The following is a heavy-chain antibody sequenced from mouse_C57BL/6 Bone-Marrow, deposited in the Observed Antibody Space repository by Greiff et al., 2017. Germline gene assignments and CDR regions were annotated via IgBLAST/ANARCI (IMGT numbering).Heavy chain of an antibody. CDR2: IYPRSGNT. CDR1: GYTFTSYG. D-gene: IGHD2-5*01. Sequence: QVQLQQSGAELARPGASVKLSCKASGYTFTSYGISWVKQRTGQGLEWIGEIYPRSGNTYYNEKFKGKATLTADKSSSTAYMELRSLTSEDSAVYFCARIGRRSNLVFYAMDYWGQGTSVTVSS. CDR3: ARIGRRSNLVFYAMDY. V-gene: IGHV1-81*01. J-gene: IGHJ4*01.